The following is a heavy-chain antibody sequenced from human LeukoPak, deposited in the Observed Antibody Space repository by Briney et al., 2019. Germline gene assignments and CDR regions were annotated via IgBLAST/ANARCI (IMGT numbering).Heavy chain of an antibody. D-gene: IGHD2-2*01. J-gene: IGHJ4*02. CDR2: ISAYNGNT. CDR1: GYTFTSYG. CDR3: ARDYCSSTSCNNDY. V-gene: IGHV1-18*01. Sequence: ASVKVSCKASGYTFTSYGIGWVRQAPGQGLEWMGWISAYNGNTNYAQKLQGRVTMTTDTSTSTAYMELRSLRSDDTAVYYCARDYCSSTSCNNDYWGQGTLVTVSS.